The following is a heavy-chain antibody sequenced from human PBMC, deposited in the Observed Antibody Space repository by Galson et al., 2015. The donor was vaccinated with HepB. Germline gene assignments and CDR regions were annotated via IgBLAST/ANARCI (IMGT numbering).Heavy chain of an antibody. D-gene: IGHD3-10*01. CDR1: GFTFSSYA. CDR3: ARNAYYGSGSYYFDY. CDR2: ISYDGSNK. V-gene: IGHV3-30*04. Sequence: SLRLSCAASGFTFSSYAMHWVRQAPGKGLEWVAVISYDGSNKYYADSVKGRFTNSRDNSKNTLYLQMNSLRAEDTAVYYCARNAYYGSGSYYFDYWGQGTLVTVSS. J-gene: IGHJ4*02.